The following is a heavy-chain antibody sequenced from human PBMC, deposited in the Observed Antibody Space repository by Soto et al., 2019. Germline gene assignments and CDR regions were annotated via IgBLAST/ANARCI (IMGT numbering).Heavy chain of an antibody. CDR3: ARGGPSPNYDFWSGYSQTYYFDY. V-gene: IGHV3-33*01. CDR1: GFTFSSYG. D-gene: IGHD3-3*01. J-gene: IGHJ4*02. Sequence: LRLSCAASGFTFSSYGMHWVRQAPGKGLEWVAVIWYDGSNKYYADSVKGRFTISRDNSKNTLYLQMNSLRAEDTAVYYCARGGPSPNYDFWSGYSQTYYFDYWGQGTLVTVSS. CDR2: IWYDGSNK.